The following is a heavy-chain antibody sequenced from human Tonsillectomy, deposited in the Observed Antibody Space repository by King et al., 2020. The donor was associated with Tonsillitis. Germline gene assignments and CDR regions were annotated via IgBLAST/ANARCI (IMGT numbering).Heavy chain of an antibody. CDR1: GGSISSYY. D-gene: IGHD3-22*01. V-gene: IGHV4-59*01. J-gene: IGHJ3*02. CDR2: IYYSGST. CDR3: ASWHYYDSSGYHSAFDI. Sequence: VQLQESGPGLVKPSETLSLTCTVSGGSISSYYWSWIRQPPGKGLEWIGYIYYSGSTNYNPSLKSRVTISVDTSKNQFSLKLSSVTAADTAVYYCASWHYYDSSGYHSAFDICGQGTMVTVSS.